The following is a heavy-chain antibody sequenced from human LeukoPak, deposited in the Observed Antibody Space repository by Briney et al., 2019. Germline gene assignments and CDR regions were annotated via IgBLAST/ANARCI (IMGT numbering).Heavy chain of an antibody. CDR2: IKSKTDGGTT. Sequence: PGGSLRLSCAASGFTFSNAWMSWVRQAPGKGLEWVGRIKSKTDGGTTDYAAPVKGRFTITRDDSKNTLYLQMNSLKTEDTAGYYYTTDFEYPSIAETKNSYSYVPGYWGQGTLVTVSS. CDR1: GFTFSNAW. D-gene: IGHD5-18*01. J-gene: IGHJ4*02. V-gene: IGHV3-15*01. CDR3: TTDFEYPSIAETKNSYSYVPGY.